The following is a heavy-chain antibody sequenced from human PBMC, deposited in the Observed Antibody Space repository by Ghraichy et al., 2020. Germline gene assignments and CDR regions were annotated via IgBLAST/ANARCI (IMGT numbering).Heavy chain of an antibody. J-gene: IGHJ4*02. V-gene: IGHV3-21*01. CDR2: ISSSGTYI. CDR1: GFTFSNYT. Sequence: LSLTCAASGFTFSNYTMNWLRQAPGKGLEWVSSISSSGTYIFYADSVRGRFAISRDNAKNSLYLQMDSLRAGDTAVYYCARVRDGYCTGDTCYFDYWGQGTLVTVSS. CDR3: ARVRDGYCTGDTCYFDY. D-gene: IGHD2-8*02.